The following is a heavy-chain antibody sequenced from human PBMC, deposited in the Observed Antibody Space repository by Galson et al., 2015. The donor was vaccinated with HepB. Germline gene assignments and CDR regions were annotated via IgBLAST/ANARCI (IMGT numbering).Heavy chain of an antibody. CDR3: ARGARFLEWSRFWRGAHAFVI. J-gene: IGHJ3*02. CDR2: INHSGST. D-gene: IGHD3-3*01. CDR1: GGSFSGYY. V-gene: IGHV4-34*01. Sequence: ETLSLTCAVYGGSFSGYYWSWIRQPPGKGLEWIGEINHSGSTNYNPSLKSRVTISVDTSKNQFSLKLSSVTAADTAVYYCARGARFLEWSRFWRGAHAFVIWGQGTMVTVSS.